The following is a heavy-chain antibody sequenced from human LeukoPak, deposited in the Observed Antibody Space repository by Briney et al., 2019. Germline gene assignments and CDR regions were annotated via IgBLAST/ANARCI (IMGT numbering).Heavy chain of an antibody. J-gene: IGHJ6*02. CDR2: IYHSGST. Sequence: SETLSLTCTVSGGSISSGGYSWSWIRQPPGKGLEWIGYIYHSGSTYYNPSLKSRVTISVDRSKNQFSLKLSSVTAADTAVYYCARDSRDYYGMDVWGQGTTVTVSS. V-gene: IGHV4-30-2*01. CDR3: ARDSRDYYGMDV. CDR1: GGSISSGGYS.